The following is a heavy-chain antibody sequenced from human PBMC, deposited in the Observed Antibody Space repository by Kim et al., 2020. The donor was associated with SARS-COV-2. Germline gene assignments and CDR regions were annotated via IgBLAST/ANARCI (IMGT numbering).Heavy chain of an antibody. D-gene: IGHD6-13*01. CDR1: GGSISSSNW. CDR3: ARVNSSRYYYGMDV. Sequence: SETLSLTCAVSGGSISSSNWWSWVCQPPRKVLEWLGEIYHSGSTNYNPSLKSRVTISVDKSKNQFSLKLSSVTAADTAVYYCARVNSSRYYYGMDVWGQGTTVAVSS. V-gene: IGHV4-4*02. J-gene: IGHJ6*02. CDR2: IYHSGST.